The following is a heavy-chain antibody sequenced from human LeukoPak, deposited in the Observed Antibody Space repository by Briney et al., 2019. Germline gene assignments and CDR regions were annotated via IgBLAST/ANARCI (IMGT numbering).Heavy chain of an antibody. CDR1: GFTFSAYF. V-gene: IGHV3-30-3*01. D-gene: IGHD2-15*01. Sequence: GRSLRLSCAASGFTFSAYFMHWVRQAPGKGLEWVADIASDGSHTFYADPVKGRFTISRDNSKNTLYLQMNSLRAEDTADYCCARERQDTVLHSGAFDIWGQGTMVTVSS. CDR3: ARERQDTVLHSGAFDI. CDR2: IASDGSHT. J-gene: IGHJ3*02.